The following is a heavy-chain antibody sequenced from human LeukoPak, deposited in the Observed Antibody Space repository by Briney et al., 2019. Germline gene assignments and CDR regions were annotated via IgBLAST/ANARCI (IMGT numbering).Heavy chain of an antibody. Sequence: SETLSLTCTVSGGSISSYYWSWIRQPPGKGLEWIGYIYYSGSTNYNPSLKSRVTISVDTSKNQFSLKLSSVTAADTAVYYCARDSSGLYYFDYWGQGTLVTVSS. CDR3: ARDSSGLYYFDY. J-gene: IGHJ4*02. D-gene: IGHD6-19*01. V-gene: IGHV4-59*01. CDR1: GGSISSYY. CDR2: IYYSGST.